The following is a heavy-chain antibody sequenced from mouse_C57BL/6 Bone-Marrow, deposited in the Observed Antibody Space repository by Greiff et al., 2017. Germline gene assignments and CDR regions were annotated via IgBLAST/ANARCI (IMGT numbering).Heavy chain of an antibody. CDR2: ISAGGSYT. CDR1: GFTFSSYA. Sequence: EVQLVESGGGLVKPGGSLKLSCAASGFTFSSYAMSWVRQTPEKRLEWVATISAGGSYTYYPDNVKGRFTISRDNAKNNLYLQMSHLKSEDTAMYYCARAKECAGAWFAYWGQGTLGTVSA. V-gene: IGHV5-4*01. CDR3: ARAKECAGAWFAY. D-gene: IGHD4-1*01. J-gene: IGHJ3*01.